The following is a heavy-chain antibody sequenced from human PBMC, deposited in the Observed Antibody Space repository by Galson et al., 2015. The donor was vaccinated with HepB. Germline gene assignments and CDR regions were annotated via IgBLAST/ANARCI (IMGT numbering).Heavy chain of an antibody. V-gene: IGHV1-3*01. D-gene: IGHD3-10*01. CDR3: ARASYYGSGSYYNNYYYYGMDV. J-gene: IGHJ6*02. CDR1: GYTFTSYA. CDR2: INAGNGNT. Sequence: SVKVSCKASGYTFTSYAMHWVRQAPGQRLEWMGWINAGNGNTKYSQKFQGRVTITRDTSASTAYMELSSLRSEDTAVYYCARASYYGSGSYYNNYYYYGMDVWGQGTTVTVSS.